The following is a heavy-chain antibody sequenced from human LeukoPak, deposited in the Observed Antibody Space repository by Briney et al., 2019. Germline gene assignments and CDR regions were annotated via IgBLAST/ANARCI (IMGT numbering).Heavy chain of an antibody. J-gene: IGHJ3*02. CDR1: GFTFRNAW. V-gene: IGHV3-15*01. CDR2: IKSKTDGGTT. Sequence: TGGSLRLSCAASGFTFRNAWMSWVRQAPGKGLEWVGRIKSKTDGGTTDYAAPVKGRFTISRDDSKNTLYLQMNSLKTEDTAVYYCTTDRAGDAFDIWGQGTMVTVSS. CDR3: TTDRAGDAFDI.